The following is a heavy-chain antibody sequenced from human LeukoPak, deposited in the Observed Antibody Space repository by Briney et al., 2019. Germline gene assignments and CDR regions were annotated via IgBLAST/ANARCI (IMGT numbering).Heavy chain of an antibody. V-gene: IGHV1-24*01. Sequence: ASVKVSCKVSGYTLTELSMHWVRQAPGKGLEWMGGFDPENDETVYAQKFQGGVTMTEDISTDTAYMELSSLRSEDTAVYYCATAPRAASVAVALPDYYYYGMDVWGRGTTVTVSS. J-gene: IGHJ6*02. CDR3: ATAPRAASVAVALPDYYYYGMDV. CDR1: GYTLTELS. CDR2: FDPENDET. D-gene: IGHD6-19*01.